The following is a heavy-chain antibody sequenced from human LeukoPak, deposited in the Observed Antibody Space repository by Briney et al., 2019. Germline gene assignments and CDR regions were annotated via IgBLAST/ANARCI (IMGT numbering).Heavy chain of an antibody. Sequence: PSETLSLTCTVSGGSISNYYSSWVRQPPGKGLELIGYIYTGGNTNYNSSLKSRVTISEDTSNNQFSLKLSSVTAADTAVYYCAGLYCSSTSCYWDYWGQGTLVTVSS. CDR3: AGLYCSSTSCYWDY. D-gene: IGHD2-2*01. J-gene: IGHJ4*02. CDR2: IYTGGNT. V-gene: IGHV4-4*09. CDR1: GGSISNYY.